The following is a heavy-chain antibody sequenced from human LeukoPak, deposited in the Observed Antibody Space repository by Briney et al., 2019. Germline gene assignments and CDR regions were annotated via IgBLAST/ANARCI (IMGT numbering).Heavy chain of an antibody. Sequence: EPGGSLRLSCAASRFNLNSYTMNWVRQAPGKGLEWVSSISSRSSYMYSADSLKGRFTISRDNAKNSLYLQMNSLRAEDTAVYYCARDTDFDCWGQGTLVTVSS. J-gene: IGHJ4*02. CDR3: ARDTDFDC. CDR2: ISSRSSYM. V-gene: IGHV3-21*01. CDR1: RFNLNSYT.